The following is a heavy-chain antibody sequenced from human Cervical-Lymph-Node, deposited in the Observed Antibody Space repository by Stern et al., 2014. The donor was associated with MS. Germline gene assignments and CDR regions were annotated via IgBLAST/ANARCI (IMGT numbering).Heavy chain of an antibody. CDR3: ARGIRYDSLSNHYGYYFDS. Sequence: QVQLQESGPGLVKPSQNLSLTCTVSGASIRSGGYYWSWIRQRPGQGLEWMCYIYSTGSAYYNPSLESQVAISVDTSKNQLSLKLNSVTAADTAVYFCARGIRYDSLSNHYGYYFDSWGQGALVTVSS. CDR2: IYSTGSA. CDR1: GASIRSGGYY. D-gene: IGHD3-16*01. J-gene: IGHJ4*02. V-gene: IGHV4-31*01.